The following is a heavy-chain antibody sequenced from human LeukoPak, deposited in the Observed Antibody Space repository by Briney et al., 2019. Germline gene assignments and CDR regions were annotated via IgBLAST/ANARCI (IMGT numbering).Heavy chain of an antibody. CDR1: GYTFTSYG. D-gene: IGHD3-10*01. Sequence: ASAKVSCKASGYTFTSYGISWVRQAPGQGLEWMGWISAYNGNTNYAQKLQGRVTMTTDTSTSTAYMELRSLRSDDTAVYYCARENQITMVRGVILYYFDYWGQGTLVTVSS. CDR3: ARENQITMVRGVILYYFDY. V-gene: IGHV1-18*01. J-gene: IGHJ4*02. CDR2: ISAYNGNT.